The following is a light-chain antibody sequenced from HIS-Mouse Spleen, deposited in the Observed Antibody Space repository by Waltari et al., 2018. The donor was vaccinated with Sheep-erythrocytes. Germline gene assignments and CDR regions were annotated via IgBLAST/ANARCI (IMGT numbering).Light chain of an antibody. CDR2: QDS. CDR3: QAWDSSTAWNVV. J-gene: IGLJ2*01. V-gene: IGLV3-1*01. Sequence: SYELTQPPSVSVSPGHTASITCSGDKSGDQYACWSQQKPGQSPVLVIYQDSKRPSGIPERFSGSNSGNTATLTISGTQAMDEADYYCQAWDSSTAWNVVFGGGTKLTVL. CDR1: KSGDQY.